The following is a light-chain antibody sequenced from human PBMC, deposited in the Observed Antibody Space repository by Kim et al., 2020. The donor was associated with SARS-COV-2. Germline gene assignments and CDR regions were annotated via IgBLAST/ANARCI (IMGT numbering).Light chain of an antibody. CDR3: QAWDSSTVV. Sequence: SVSPEQTASITCSGDKLGDEYACWYQQKPGQSPVLVTYQDSKRPSGIPERFSGSNSGNTATLTISGTQAMDEADYYCQAWDSSTVVFGGGTQLTVL. CDR2: QDS. V-gene: IGLV3-1*01. J-gene: IGLJ2*01. CDR1: KLGDEY.